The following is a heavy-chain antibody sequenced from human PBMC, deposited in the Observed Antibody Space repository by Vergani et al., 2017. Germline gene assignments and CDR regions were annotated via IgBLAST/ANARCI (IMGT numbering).Heavy chain of an antibody. Sequence: EVQLLESGGDLVQPGGSLRLSCAASGFTFSSYAMSWVRQAPGKGLEWVSAVSGIGSSTYYADSVKGRFTISRDNSKNTLYLQMNSLRAEDTAIYYCAKDRRVVAAAGSSDWGQGALVTVSS. V-gene: IGHV3-23*01. D-gene: IGHD6-13*01. CDR2: VSGIGSST. J-gene: IGHJ4*02. CDR1: GFTFSSYA. CDR3: AKDRRVVAAAGSSD.